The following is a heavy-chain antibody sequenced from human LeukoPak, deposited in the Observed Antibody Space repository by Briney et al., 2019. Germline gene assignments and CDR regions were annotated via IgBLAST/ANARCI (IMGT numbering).Heavy chain of an antibody. V-gene: IGHV3-33*06. CDR1: GFTFSNYW. Sequence: PGGSLRLSCAASGFTFSNYWMSWVRQAPGKGLEWVAVIWYDGSNKYYADSVKGRFTISRDNSKNTLYLQMNSLRAEDTAVYYCAKGRGGYYYYMDVWGKGTTVTVSS. CDR3: AKGRGGYYYYMDV. CDR2: IWYDGSNK. D-gene: IGHD3-10*01. J-gene: IGHJ6*03.